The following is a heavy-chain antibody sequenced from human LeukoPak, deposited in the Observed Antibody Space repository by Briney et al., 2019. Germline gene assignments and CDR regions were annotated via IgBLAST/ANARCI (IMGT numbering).Heavy chain of an antibody. V-gene: IGHV1-69*05. CDR2: IIPIFGTA. D-gene: IGHD7-27*01. Sequence: SSVKVSCKASGGTFSSYAISWVRQAPGQGLEWMGGIIPIFGTANYAQKFQGRVTITTDESTSTAYMELSRLRSDDTAVYYCARDLEELGFDYWGQGTLVTVSS. CDR3: ARDLEELGFDY. CDR1: GGTFSSYA. J-gene: IGHJ4*02.